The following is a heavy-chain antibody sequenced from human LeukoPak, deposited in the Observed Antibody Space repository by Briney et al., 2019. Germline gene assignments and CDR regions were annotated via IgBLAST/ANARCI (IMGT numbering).Heavy chain of an antibody. V-gene: IGHV3-23*01. CDR1: GFTFSNNA. Sequence: GGSLRLSCAASGFTFSNNAMSWVRQAPGKGLEWVSGISGSGGNTYYADSVKGRFTISRDNSKSTLYLQMNSLRAEDTAIYYCAKSGSGYYIWGQGTLVTVSS. CDR2: ISGSGGNT. CDR3: AKSGSGYYI. J-gene: IGHJ4*02. D-gene: IGHD3-3*01.